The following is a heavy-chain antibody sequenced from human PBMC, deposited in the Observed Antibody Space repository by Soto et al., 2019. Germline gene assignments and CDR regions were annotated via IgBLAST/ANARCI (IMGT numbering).Heavy chain of an antibody. D-gene: IGHD6-6*01. CDR3: ARGQLGGIYYYYYMDV. V-gene: IGHV4-31*03. CDR1: GGSISSGGYY. CDR2: IYYSGST. J-gene: IGHJ6*03. Sequence: SETLSLTCTVSGGSISSGGYYWSWIRQHPGKGLEWIGYIYYSGSTYYNPSLKSRVTISVDTSKNQFSLKLSSVTAADTAVYYCARGQLGGIYYYYYMDVWGKGTTVTVSS.